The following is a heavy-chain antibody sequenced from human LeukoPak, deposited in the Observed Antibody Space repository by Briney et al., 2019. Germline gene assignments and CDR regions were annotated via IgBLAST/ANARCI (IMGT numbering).Heavy chain of an antibody. V-gene: IGHV3-30*03. CDR2: ISYDGSNK. D-gene: IGHD3-22*01. CDR1: GSIFSRYG. J-gene: IGHJ4*02. CDR3: AADKKDKTMRPDY. Sequence: GGSLRPSCATSGSIFSRYGMHWVRQAPGKGLEWVAVISYDGSNKYYAESVKGRFTISRDISKNMLYLQMNSPRVEDTAVYYCAADKKDKTMRPDYWGQGTLVTVSS.